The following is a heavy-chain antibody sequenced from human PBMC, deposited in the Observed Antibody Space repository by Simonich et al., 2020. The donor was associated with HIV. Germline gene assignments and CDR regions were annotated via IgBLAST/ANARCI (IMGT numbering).Heavy chain of an antibody. J-gene: IGHJ3*02. CDR1: GGSFSGYF. Sequence: QVQLQQWGAGLLKPSETLSLTCAVYGGSFSGYFWSWIRQPPGKGLGWIGEISHSGSTDYNPSLKSRVTISVDTSKNQFSLKLSSVTAADTAMYYCARRPPITGRGFDIWGQGTMVTVSS. V-gene: IGHV4-34*01. D-gene: IGHD3-10*01. CDR3: ARRPPITGRGFDI. CDR2: ISHSGST.